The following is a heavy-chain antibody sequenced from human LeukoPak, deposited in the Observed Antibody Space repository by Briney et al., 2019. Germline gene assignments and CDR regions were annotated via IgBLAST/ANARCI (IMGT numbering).Heavy chain of an antibody. CDR1: GYTFTGYY. J-gene: IGHJ1*01. D-gene: IGHD3-22*01. Sequence: GASVKVSCKASGYTFTGYYMHWVRQAPGQGLEWVGWINPNSGGTNYAQKFQGRVTMTRDTSISTAYMELSKLRSDDTAVYYCEREDYYDSSGYYKNKEYFHHWGQGTLVTVSS. V-gene: IGHV1-2*02. CDR2: INPNSGGT. CDR3: EREDYYDSSGYYKNKEYFHH.